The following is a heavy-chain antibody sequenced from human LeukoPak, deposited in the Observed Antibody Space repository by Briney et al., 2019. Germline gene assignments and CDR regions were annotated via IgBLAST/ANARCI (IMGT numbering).Heavy chain of an antibody. D-gene: IGHD4-17*01. CDR2: FDPEDGET. Sequence: ASVKVSCKASGGTFSSYAISWVRQAPGKGLEWMGGFDPEDGETIYAQKFQGRVTMTEDTSTDTAYMELSSLRSEDTAVYYCALTTGDYWGQGTLVTVSS. J-gene: IGHJ4*02. V-gene: IGHV1-24*01. CDR3: ALTTGDY. CDR1: GGTFSSYA.